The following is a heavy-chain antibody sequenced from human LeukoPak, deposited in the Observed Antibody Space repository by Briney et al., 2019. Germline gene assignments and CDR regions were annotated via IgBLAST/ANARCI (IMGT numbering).Heavy chain of an antibody. CDR1: GFTFSSLW. CDR2: INSDGKIT. CDR3: ARDHGGLDY. V-gene: IGHV3-74*01. Sequence: GGSLRLSCAASGFTFSSLWMHWVRQAPGKGLVWVSRINSDGKITIYADSVKGRFTISRDNAKNTLYLQMNSLRAEDTAVYYCARDHGGLDYWGQGTVVTVSS. J-gene: IGHJ4*02.